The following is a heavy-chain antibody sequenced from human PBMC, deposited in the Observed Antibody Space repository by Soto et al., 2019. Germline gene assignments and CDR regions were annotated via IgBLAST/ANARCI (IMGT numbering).Heavy chain of an antibody. CDR2: ISAYNGNT. Sequence: GASVKVSCKASGYTFTSYGISWVRQAPGQGLEWMGWISAYNGNTNYAQKLQGRVTMTTDTSTSTAYMELRSLRSDDTAVYYCARDKDRLQLGGNYYYAMDVWGQGTTVTVSS. J-gene: IGHJ6*02. V-gene: IGHV1-18*01. CDR3: ARDKDRLQLGGNYYYAMDV. D-gene: IGHD5-12*01. CDR1: GYTFTSYG.